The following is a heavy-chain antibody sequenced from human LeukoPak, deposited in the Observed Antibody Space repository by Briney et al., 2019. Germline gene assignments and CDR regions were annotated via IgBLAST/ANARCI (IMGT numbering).Heavy chain of an antibody. CDR1: GFTFSDYY. J-gene: IGHJ4*02. CDR2: ISSSGSYT. CDR3: ARTNSGSYDY. V-gene: IGHV3-11*03. D-gene: IGHD1-26*01. Sequence: GGSLRLSRAASGFTFSDYYMSWIRQAPGKGLEWVSYISSSGSYTNYADSVKGRFTVSRDNAKNSLYLQMNSLRAEDTAVYYCARTNSGSYDYWGQGTLVTVSS.